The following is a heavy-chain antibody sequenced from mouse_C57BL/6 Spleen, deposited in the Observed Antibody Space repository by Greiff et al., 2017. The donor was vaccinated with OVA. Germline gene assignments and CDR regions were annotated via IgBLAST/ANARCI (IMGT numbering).Heavy chain of an antibody. CDR2: IYPGDGDT. J-gene: IGHJ3*01. CDR1: GYAFSSSW. CDR3: AREEESKGSWFAY. Sequence: VQLQQPGPELVKPGASVKISCKASGYAFSSSWMNWVKQRPGKGLEWIGRIYPGDGDTNYNRKFKGKATLTADKSSSTAYMQLSSLTSEDSAVDVCAREEESKGSWFAYWGQGTLVTVSA. V-gene: IGHV1-82*01.